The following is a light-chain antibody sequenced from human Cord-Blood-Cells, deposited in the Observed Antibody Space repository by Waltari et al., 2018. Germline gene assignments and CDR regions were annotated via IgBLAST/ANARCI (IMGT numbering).Light chain of an antibody. CDR2: AAS. V-gene: IGKV1-39*01. J-gene: IGKJ3*01. CDR1: QSISSY. CDR3: QQSYSTPRRCT. Sequence: DIQMTQSTSSLSASVGDRVSITCRASQSISSYLNWYQQKAGKAPKLLIYAASSLQSGVPSRFSGSGSETDFTLNISSLQPEDFATYYCQQSYSTPRRCTFGPGTKVDIK.